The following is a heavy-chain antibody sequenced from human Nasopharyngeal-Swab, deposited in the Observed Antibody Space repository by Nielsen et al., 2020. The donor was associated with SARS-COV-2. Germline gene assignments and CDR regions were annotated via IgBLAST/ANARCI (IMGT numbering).Heavy chain of an antibody. CDR2: INAGNGNT. D-gene: IGHD3-9*01. CDR1: GYTFTTYA. J-gene: IGHJ5*02. CDR3: ARDSSSELRYFDWLSPGYNWFDP. Sequence: ASVKVSCKASGYTFTTYAIHWVRQAPGQRLEWMGWINAGNGNTKYSQKLQGRVTITRDTSASTAYMELSSLRSEDTAVYYCARDSSSELRYFDWLSPGYNWFDPWGQGTLVTVSS. V-gene: IGHV1-3*01.